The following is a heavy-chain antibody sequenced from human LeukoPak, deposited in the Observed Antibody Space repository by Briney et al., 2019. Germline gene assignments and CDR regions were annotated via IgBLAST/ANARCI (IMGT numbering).Heavy chain of an antibody. CDR3: ARGYPYCTNGVCYTGWFDP. V-gene: IGHV4-59*12. J-gene: IGHJ5*02. Sequence: SETLSLTCTVSGGSISSYYWSWIRQPPGKGLEWIGYICYSGSTNYNPSLKSRVTISVDTSKNQFSLKLSSVTAADTAVYYCARGYPYCTNGVCYTGWFDPWGQGTLVTVSS. CDR2: ICYSGST. D-gene: IGHD2-8*01. CDR1: GGSISSYY.